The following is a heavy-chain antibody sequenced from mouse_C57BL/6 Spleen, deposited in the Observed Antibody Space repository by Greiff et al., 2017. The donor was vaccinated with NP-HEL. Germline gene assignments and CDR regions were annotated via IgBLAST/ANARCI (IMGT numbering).Heavy chain of an antibody. Sequence: VKLMESGAELVKPGASVKMSCKASGYTFTTYPIEWMKQNHGKSLEWIGNFHPYNDDTKYNEKFKGKATLTVEKSSSTVYLELSRLTSDDSAVYYCARGDYYGSSHYYAMDYWGQGTSVTVSS. J-gene: IGHJ4*01. CDR3: ARGDYYGSSHYYAMDY. D-gene: IGHD1-1*01. CDR1: GYTFTTYP. CDR2: FHPYNDDT. V-gene: IGHV1-47*01.